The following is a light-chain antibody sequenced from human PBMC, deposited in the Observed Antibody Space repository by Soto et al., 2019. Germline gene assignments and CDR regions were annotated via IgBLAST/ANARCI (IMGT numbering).Light chain of an antibody. J-gene: IGKJ1*01. Sequence: DIQMTQSPSTLSGSVGARVTITSRASQTISSWLAWYQQKPGKAPKLLIYKASTLKSGVPSRFSGSGSGTEFTLTISSLQPDDFATYYCQHYNSYSEAFGQGSKVELK. V-gene: IGKV1-5*03. CDR2: KAS. CDR1: QTISSW. CDR3: QHYNSYSEA.